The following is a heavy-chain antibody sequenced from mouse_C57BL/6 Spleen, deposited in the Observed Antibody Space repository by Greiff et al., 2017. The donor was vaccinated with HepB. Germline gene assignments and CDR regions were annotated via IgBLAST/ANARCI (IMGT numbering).Heavy chain of an antibody. V-gene: IGHV1-18*01. CDR2: INPNNGGT. Sequence: VQLKESGPELVKPGASVKIPCKASGYTFTDYNMDWVKQSHGKSLEWIGDINPNNGGTIYNQKFKGKATLTVDKSSSTAYMELRSLTSEDTAVYYCARWDYSYAMDYWGQGTSVTVSS. CDR1: GYTFTDYN. CDR3: ARWDYSYAMDY. D-gene: IGHD2-12*01. J-gene: IGHJ4*01.